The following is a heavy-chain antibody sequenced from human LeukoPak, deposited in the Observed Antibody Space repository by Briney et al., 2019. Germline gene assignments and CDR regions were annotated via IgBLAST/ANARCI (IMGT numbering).Heavy chain of an antibody. CDR1: GFTFSRNG. D-gene: IGHD1-7*01. CDR3: AKSTGGGTTGPFDY. V-gene: IGHV3-33*06. Sequence: GGSLRLSXAASGFTFSRNGIHWVRQAPGKGLEWVAVIWYDGSNKYYADSVKGRFTISRDNSKNTMYLQMNSLRAEDTAVYYCAKSTGGGTTGPFDYWGQGTLVTVSS. CDR2: IWYDGSNK. J-gene: IGHJ4*02.